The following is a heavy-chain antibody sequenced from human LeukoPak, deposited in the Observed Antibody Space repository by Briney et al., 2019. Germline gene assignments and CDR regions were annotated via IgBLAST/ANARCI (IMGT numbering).Heavy chain of an antibody. Sequence: ASETLSLTCTVSGGSISSGGYYWSWIRQPPGKGLEWIGYIYHSGSTYYNPSLKSRVTISVDRSKNQFSLKLSSVTAADTAVYYCARRRGYSNKEAFDYWGQGTLVTVSS. CDR2: IYHSGST. D-gene: IGHD5-12*01. V-gene: IGHV4-30-2*01. CDR3: ARRRGYSNKEAFDY. CDR1: GGSISSGGYY. J-gene: IGHJ4*02.